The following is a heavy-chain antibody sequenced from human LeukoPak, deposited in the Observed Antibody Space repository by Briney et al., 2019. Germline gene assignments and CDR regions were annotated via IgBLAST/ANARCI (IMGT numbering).Heavy chain of an antibody. CDR3: ARGLRNTDTFDI. CDR2: IWYDGSNK. J-gene: IGHJ3*02. V-gene: IGHV3-33*08. Sequence: PGTSLRLSCAASGLTFSSYGMHWVRQAPGKGLEWVAVIWYDGSNKYYADSVKGRFTISRDNSKNTVYLQMNSLRAEDTAVYYCARGLRNTDTFDIWGQGTMVTVSS. CDR1: GLTFSSYG.